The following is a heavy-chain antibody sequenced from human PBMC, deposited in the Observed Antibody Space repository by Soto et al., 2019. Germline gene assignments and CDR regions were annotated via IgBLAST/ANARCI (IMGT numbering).Heavy chain of an antibody. J-gene: IGHJ5*02. V-gene: IGHV4-30-2*01. D-gene: IGHD3-10*01. CDR2: IYHSGST. Sequence: SETLSLTCAVSGGSISSGGYSWSWIRQPPGKGLEWIGYIYHSGSTYYNPSLKSRVTISVDRSKNQFSLKLSSVTAADTAVYYCARDPGSGRYYGWFDPWGQGTLVTVSS. CDR3: ARDPGSGRYYGWFDP. CDR1: GGSISSGGYS.